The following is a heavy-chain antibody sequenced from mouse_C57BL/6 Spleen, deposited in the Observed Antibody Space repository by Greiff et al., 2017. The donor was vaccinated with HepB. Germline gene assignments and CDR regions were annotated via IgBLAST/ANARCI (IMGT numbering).Heavy chain of an antibody. CDR2: SRNKANDYTT. J-gene: IGHJ3*01. V-gene: IGHV7-1*01. Sequence: EVKLVESGGGLVQSGRSLRLSCATSGFTFSDFYMEWVRQAPGKGLEWIAASRNKANDYTTEYIASVKGRFIVSRDTSQSILYLQMNALRAEDTAIYYCARDAPYYYGSTPFAYWGQGTLVTVSA. CDR3: ARDAPYYYGSTPFAY. D-gene: IGHD1-1*01. CDR1: GFTFSDFY.